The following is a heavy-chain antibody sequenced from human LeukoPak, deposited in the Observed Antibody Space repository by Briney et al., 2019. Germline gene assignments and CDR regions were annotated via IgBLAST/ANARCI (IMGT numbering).Heavy chain of an antibody. D-gene: IGHD3-22*01. J-gene: IGHJ4*02. V-gene: IGHV3-74*01. CDR3: ARAQFNYYDSSGYYYPLDY. Sequence: GGSLRLSCAASGFTFNSYWMHWVRQAPGKGLVWVSRINSDGSSTSYADSVKGRFTISRDNAKNTLYLQMNSLRAEDTAVYYCARAQFNYYDSSGYYYPLDYWGQGTLVTVSS. CDR1: GFTFNSYW. CDR2: INSDGSST.